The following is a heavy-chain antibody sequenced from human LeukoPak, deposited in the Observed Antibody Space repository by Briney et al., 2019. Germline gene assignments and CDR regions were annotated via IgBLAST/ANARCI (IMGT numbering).Heavy chain of an antibody. CDR1: GFPFTSYS. V-gene: IGHV3-21*01. CDR3: ARDREYTDYLHNWFDP. CDR2: ISASSRYI. D-gene: IGHD4-11*01. J-gene: IGHJ5*02. Sequence: RPGGSLRLSCAASGFPFTSYSMNSVRQTPGKGLEWVSSISASSRYIYYADSVKGRFTISRDNAKNSIYLQMNSLRVEDTAVYYCARDREYTDYLHNWFDPWGQGTLVTVPS.